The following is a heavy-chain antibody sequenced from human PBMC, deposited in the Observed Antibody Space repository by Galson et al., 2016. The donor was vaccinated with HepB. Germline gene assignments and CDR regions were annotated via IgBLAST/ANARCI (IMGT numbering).Heavy chain of an antibody. V-gene: IGHV3-33*01. J-gene: IGHJ6*02. Sequence: SLRLSCAASGFTFNNYAMHWARQAPGKGLEWVAVIWFDGSYKYYADSVKGRFTISRDNSKNTLYLQMNSLRAEDTAVYHCARSYCSGGDCYGEHYYGMDVWGQGTTVTVSS. CDR1: GFTFNNYA. D-gene: IGHD2-15*01. CDR3: ARSYCSGGDCYGEHYYGMDV. CDR2: IWFDGSYK.